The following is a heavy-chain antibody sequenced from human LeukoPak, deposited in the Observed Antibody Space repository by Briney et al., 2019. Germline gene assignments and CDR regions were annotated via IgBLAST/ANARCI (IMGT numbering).Heavy chain of an antibody. CDR2: IYYSGST. CDR1: GGSISSYY. Sequence: SETLSLTCTVSGGSISSYYWSWTRQPPGKGLEWIGYIYYSGSTNYNPSLKSRVTISVDTSKNQFSLKLSSVTAADTAVYYCARHPHRSYYFDYWGQGTLVTVSS. CDR3: ARHPHRSYYFDY. V-gene: IGHV4-59*08. J-gene: IGHJ4*02.